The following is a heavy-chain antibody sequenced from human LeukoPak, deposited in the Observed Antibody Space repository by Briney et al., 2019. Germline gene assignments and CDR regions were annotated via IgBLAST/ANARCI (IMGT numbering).Heavy chain of an antibody. CDR3: AKGSLTPTMTAHFDY. CDR2: ISSTGDGS. D-gene: IGHD2-21*02. V-gene: IGHV3-23*01. Sequence: GRSLRLSCAASGFTFDDYAMSWVRQAPGKGLEWVSIISSTGDGSKYADSVKGRFTISRDNSKNTLYLQLNSLRAEDTAVYYCAKGSLTPTMTAHFDYWGQGTLVTVSS. J-gene: IGHJ4*01. CDR1: GFTFDDYA.